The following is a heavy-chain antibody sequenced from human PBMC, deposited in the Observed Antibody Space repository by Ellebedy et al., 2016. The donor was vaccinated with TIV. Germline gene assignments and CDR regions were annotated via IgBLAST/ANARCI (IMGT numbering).Heavy chain of an antibody. CDR3: AAMGGYSSGWPDY. V-gene: IGHV3-48*01. CDR2: ISSSSSTI. Sequence: GGSLRLSCAASGFTFSSYSMNWVRQAPGKGLEWVSYISSSSSTIYYADSVKGRFTISRDNAKNSLYLQMNSLRAEDTAVYYCAAMGGYSSGWPDYWGQGTLVTVSS. J-gene: IGHJ4*02. D-gene: IGHD6-19*01. CDR1: GFTFSSYS.